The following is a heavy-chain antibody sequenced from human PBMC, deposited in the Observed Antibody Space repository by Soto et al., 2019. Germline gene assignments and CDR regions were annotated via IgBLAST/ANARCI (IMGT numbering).Heavy chain of an antibody. CDR2: ISSSSSVI. D-gene: IGHD7-27*01. J-gene: IGHJ6*03. CDR3: ARDLSWGSNWYYYMDV. V-gene: IGHV3-48*01. Sequence: PGGSLRLSCAASGFTFSSYAMSWVRQAPGKGLEWVSDISSSSSVIDYADSVKGRFTVSRDNARNSLYLQMNSLRAEDTAVYYCARDLSWGSNWYYYMDVWGKGTTVTVSS. CDR1: GFTFSSYA.